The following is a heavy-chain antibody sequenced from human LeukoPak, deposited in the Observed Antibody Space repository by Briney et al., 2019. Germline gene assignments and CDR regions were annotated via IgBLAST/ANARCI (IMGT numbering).Heavy chain of an antibody. J-gene: IGHJ4*02. CDR2: ISADNGNT. CDR1: GYTFNNYG. V-gene: IGHV1-18*01. D-gene: IGHD1-26*01. Sequence: ASVKVSCKASGYTFNNYGISGVRQAPGQGLEWMGWISADNGNTNYAQKLQGRVTVTTDTSTSTAYMELRSLRSDDTAVYYCAREFSGRYPPSYFDYWGQGTLVTVSS. CDR3: AREFSGRYPPSYFDY.